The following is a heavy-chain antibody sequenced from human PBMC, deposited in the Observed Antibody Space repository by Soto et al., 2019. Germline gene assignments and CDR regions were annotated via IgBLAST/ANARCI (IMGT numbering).Heavy chain of an antibody. D-gene: IGHD2-2*01. CDR3: ARDAHIVAAPTSLGAMDV. V-gene: IGHV4-4*02. CDR1: GGSISSNKW. Sequence: PSETLSLTCAVYGGSISSNKWWSWVRQPPGKGLEWIGEIYHSGSTNYNPSLKSRVTISLDKSKNQFSLKLTSVTAADSAVYYCARDAHIVAAPTSLGAMDVWGQGTTVTVSS. CDR2: IYHSGST. J-gene: IGHJ6*02.